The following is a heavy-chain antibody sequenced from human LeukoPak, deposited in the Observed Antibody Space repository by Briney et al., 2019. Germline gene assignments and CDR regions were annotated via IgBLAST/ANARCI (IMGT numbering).Heavy chain of an antibody. J-gene: IGHJ4*02. CDR3: ARDRKWELLLYYFDY. V-gene: IGHV3-7*01. CDR2: IKQDGSEK. D-gene: IGHD1-26*01. CDR1: GFTFSSYW. Sequence: GSLRLSCAASGFTFSSYWMSWVRQAPGKGLEWVANIKQDGSEKYYVDSVKGRFTISRDNAKNSLYLQMNSLRAEDTAVYYCARDRKWELLLYYFDYWGQGTLVTVSS.